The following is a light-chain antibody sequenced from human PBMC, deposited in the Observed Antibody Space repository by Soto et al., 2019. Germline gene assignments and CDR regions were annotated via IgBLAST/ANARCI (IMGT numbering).Light chain of an antibody. CDR2: AAS. V-gene: IGKV1-9*01. CDR3: QQSETYPLT. Sequence: IQLTQSPSSLSASVGDRVTITCRASQGISSYLAWYQQKPGKAPKLLIYAASTLQSGVPSRFSGSGSGTDFTLTISSLQPEDFASYYCQQSETYPLTFGQGTRLDIK. J-gene: IGKJ5*01. CDR1: QGISSY.